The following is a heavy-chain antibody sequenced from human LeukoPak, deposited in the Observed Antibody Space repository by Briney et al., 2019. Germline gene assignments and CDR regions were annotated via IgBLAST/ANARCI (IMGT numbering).Heavy chain of an antibody. CDR3: ARDGYSGTRGAVRN. D-gene: IGHD5-12*01. Sequence: GASVKVSCKASGYTFTSYDINWVRQATGQGLEWMGRIIPILGIANYAQKFQGRVTITADKSTSTAYMELRSLRSDDTAVYYCARDGYSGTRGAVRNWGQGTLVTVSS. CDR1: GYTFTSYD. J-gene: IGHJ4*02. CDR2: IIPILGIA. V-gene: IGHV1-69*04.